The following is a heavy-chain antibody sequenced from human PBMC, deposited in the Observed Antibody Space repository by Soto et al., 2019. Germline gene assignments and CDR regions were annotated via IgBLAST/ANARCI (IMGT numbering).Heavy chain of an antibody. CDR3: ARQSSWYSFDY. CDR2: IYPGDSDT. V-gene: IGHV5-51*01. D-gene: IGHD6-13*01. Sequence: GESLKISCKGSGYSFTSYWIGWVRQMPGKGLEWMGIIYPGDSDTRYSPSIQGQVTISADKSISTAYLQWNSLKASDTAMYYCARQSSWYSFDYWGQGTLVTVSS. J-gene: IGHJ4*02. CDR1: GYSFTSYW.